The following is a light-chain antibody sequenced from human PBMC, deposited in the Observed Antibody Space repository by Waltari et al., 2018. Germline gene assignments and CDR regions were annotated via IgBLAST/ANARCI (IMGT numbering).Light chain of an antibody. J-gene: IGKJ1*01. Sequence: DIQMTQSPSSLSASVGDRVTITCRASQSISSYLNWYQIKPGKAPKLLIYDASRLQSGVPSRFSGSGSGTDFTPTISSLQPDDFAIYHCQQSFSTPWTFGQGTNVEI. CDR1: QSISSY. V-gene: IGKV1-39*01. CDR3: QQSFSTPWT. CDR2: DAS.